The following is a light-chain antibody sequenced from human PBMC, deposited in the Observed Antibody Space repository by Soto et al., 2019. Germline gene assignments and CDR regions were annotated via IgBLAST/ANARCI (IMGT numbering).Light chain of an antibody. J-gene: IGLJ2*01. CDR2: EVS. Sequence: QSVLTQPASVSGSPGQSITISCTGTSSDVGGYNYVSWYQQHPGKPPKLKIYEVSNRPSGVSNRFSGSKSGNPASLTISGLQAEDEADYYCSSYTSSSIVVFGGGTKLTVL. CDR1: SSDVGGYNY. CDR3: SSYTSSSIVV. V-gene: IGLV2-14*01.